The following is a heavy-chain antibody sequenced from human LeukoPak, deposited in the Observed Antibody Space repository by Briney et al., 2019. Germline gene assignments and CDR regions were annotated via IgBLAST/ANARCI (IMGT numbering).Heavy chain of an antibody. V-gene: IGHV4-34*01. CDR2: INHSGST. CDR1: GGSFSGYY. D-gene: IGHD2-2*01. Sequence: SETLSLTCAVYGGSFSGYYWSWIRQPPGKGLEWIGEINHSGSTNYNPSLKSRVTISVDTSKNQFSLKLSSVTAADTAVYYCARETSKGYFDYWGQGTLVPVSS. J-gene: IGHJ4*02. CDR3: ARETSKGYFDY.